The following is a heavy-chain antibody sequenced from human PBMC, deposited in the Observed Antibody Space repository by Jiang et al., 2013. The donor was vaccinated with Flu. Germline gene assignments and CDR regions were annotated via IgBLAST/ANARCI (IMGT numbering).Heavy chain of an antibody. Sequence: ELLKPSETLSLTCTVSGGSISSYYWSWIRQPPGKGLEWIGYIYYSGSTNYNPSLKSRVTISVDTSKNQFSLKLSSVTAADTAVYYCARARGYCNSTSCYIPTYYYYYMDVWGKGTTV. CDR1: GGSISSYY. CDR3: ARARGYCNSTSCYIPTYYYYYMDV. V-gene: IGHV4-59*01. D-gene: IGHD2-2*02. CDR2: IYYSGST. J-gene: IGHJ6*03.